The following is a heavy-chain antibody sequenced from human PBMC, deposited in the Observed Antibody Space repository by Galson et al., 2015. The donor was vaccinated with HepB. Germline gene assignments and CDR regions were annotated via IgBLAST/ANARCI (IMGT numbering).Heavy chain of an antibody. V-gene: IGHV5-10-1*01. D-gene: IGHD5-12*01. CDR3: ARLPDSGYDWAYSDY. Sequence: QSGAEVKKPGESLKISCKGSGYSFTSYWISWVRQMPGKGLEWMGRIDPSDSYTNYSPSFQGHVTISADKSISTAYLQWSSLKASDTAIYYCARLPDSGYDWAYSDYWGQGTLVTVSS. CDR1: GYSFTSYW. CDR2: IDPSDSYT. J-gene: IGHJ4*02.